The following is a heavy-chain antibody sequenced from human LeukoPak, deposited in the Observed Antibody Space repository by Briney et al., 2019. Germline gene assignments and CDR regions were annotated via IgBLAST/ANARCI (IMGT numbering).Heavy chain of an antibody. CDR3: ARYDSSGSIQY. J-gene: IGHJ1*01. V-gene: IGHV4-39*07. Sequence: SETLSLTCSVSGGSISSSSYYWGWIRQSPGKGLEWIGSIYYSGSTYYNPSLKSRVTISLDTSKDQFSLQLSSVTATDTAVYYCARYDSSGSIQYWGQGTLVTVSS. CDR1: GGSISSSSYY. CDR2: IYYSGST. D-gene: IGHD3-22*01.